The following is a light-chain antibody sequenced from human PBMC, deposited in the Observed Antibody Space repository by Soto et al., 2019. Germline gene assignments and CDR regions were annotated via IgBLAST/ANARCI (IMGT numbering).Light chain of an antibody. V-gene: IGKV1-27*01. CDR2: AAS. J-gene: IGKJ5*01. CDR3: QKYNSAPLT. CDR1: QGISNY. Sequence: DIQMTQSPSSLSAPVGDRVTITCRASQGISNYLAWYQQKPGTVPDLLIYAASTLQSGVPSRFSGSGSGTDFTLTISSLQPEDVATYYCQKYNSAPLTFGQGTRLEIK.